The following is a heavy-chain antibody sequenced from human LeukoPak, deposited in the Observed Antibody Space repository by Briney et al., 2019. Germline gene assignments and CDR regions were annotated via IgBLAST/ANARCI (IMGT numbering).Heavy chain of an antibody. V-gene: IGHV4-30-4*01. J-gene: IGHJ3*01. D-gene: IGHD3-22*01. CDR1: GGSISSGDYY. Sequence: SETLSLTYTVSGGSISSGDYYWNWIRQPPGKGLEWIGYIYYSGTTYYNPSLESRVTISIDTSKNQFSLKLSSVTAADTAVYFCAAYDTSGDYYVSAFDLWGRGTLVTVSS. CDR2: IYYSGTT. CDR3: AAYDTSGDYYVSAFDL.